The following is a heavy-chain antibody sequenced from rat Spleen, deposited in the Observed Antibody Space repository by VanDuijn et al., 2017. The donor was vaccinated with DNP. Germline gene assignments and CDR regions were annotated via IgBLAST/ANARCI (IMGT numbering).Heavy chain of an antibody. V-gene: IGHV5-46*01. J-gene: IGHJ2*01. CDR3: ARHGRRVFDY. CDR2: ISTSGGST. D-gene: IGHD1-11*01. CDR1: GFIFSSFP. Sequence: EVQLVESGGGLVQPGRSMKLSCVGSGFIFSSFPMAWVRQAPTKGLEWVATISTSGGSTYYRDSVKGRFTISRDNAKSTLYLQMNSLRSEDTATYYCARHGRRVFDYWGQGVMVTVSS.